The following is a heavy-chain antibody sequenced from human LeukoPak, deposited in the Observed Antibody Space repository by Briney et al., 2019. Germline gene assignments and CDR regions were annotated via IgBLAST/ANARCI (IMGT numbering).Heavy chain of an antibody. CDR3: ARALRTSYYAFDM. CDR2: IYSGGDT. J-gene: IGHJ3*02. CDR1: GFTGSRYY. D-gene: IGHD3-10*01. Sequence: GGSLRLSCAASGFTGSRYYMSWVRQAPGKGLEWVSVIYSGGDTYRADSVKYRISISRDNSKNPVYLQMDSLRAEGTAVYYCARALRTSYYAFDMWGQGTMVTVSS. V-gene: IGHV3-66*01.